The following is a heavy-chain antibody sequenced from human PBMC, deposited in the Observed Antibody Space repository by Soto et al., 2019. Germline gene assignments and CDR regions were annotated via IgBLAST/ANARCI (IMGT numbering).Heavy chain of an antibody. CDR2: INHSGST. CDR1: GGSFSGYY. D-gene: IGHD6-13*01. CDR3: ARGAYSSSWYLMLRLGSWWFDP. Sequence: QVQLQQWGAGLLKPSETLSLTCAVYGGSFSGYYWSWIRQPPGKGLEWIGEINHSGSTNYNPSLNDRVTISVDTSKNQFSLKLSSVTAADTAVYYCARGAYSSSWYLMLRLGSWWFDPWGQGTLVTVSS. V-gene: IGHV4-34*01. J-gene: IGHJ5*02.